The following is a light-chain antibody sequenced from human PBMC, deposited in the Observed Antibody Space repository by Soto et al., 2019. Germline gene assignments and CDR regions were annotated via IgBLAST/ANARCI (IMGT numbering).Light chain of an antibody. CDR3: QQSNSFPLT. CDR2: AAS. V-gene: IGKV1-12*01. J-gene: IGKJ4*01. Sequence: DIQMTQSPSSVSASVGDRVTITCRASQVISSRLAWYQQKPGKAPNLLIYAASSLQSGVPSRFSGSGSETDFTLTIASLQPEDFATYYCQQSNSFPLTFGGGTKVEIK. CDR1: QVISSR.